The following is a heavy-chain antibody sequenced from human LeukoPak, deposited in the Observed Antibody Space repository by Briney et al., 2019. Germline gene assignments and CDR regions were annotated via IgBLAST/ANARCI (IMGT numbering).Heavy chain of an antibody. CDR1: GFTFSSYG. CDR2: IRYDGSNK. V-gene: IGHV3-30*02. J-gene: IGHJ6*02. Sequence: HPGGSLRLSCAASGFTFSSYGMHWVRQAPGKGLEWVAFIRYDGSNKYYADSVKGRFTISRDNSKNTLYLQMNSLRAEDTAVYYCAKDTLQRWEGNYYGMDVWGQGTTVTVSS. CDR3: AKDTLQRWEGNYYGMDV. D-gene: IGHD1-26*01.